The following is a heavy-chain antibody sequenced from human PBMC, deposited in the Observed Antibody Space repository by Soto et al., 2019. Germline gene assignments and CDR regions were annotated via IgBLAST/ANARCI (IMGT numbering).Heavy chain of an antibody. CDR1: GYTFTSYD. CDR3: ARAHMVRGVHWFDP. CDR2: MNPNSGNT. V-gene: IGHV1-8*01. Sequence: ASVKVSCKASGYTFTSYDINWVRQATGQGLEWMGWMNPNSGNTGYAQKFQGRVTMTRNTSISTAYMELSSLRSEDTAVYYCARAHMVRGVHWFDPWGQGTLVTVSS. D-gene: IGHD3-10*01. J-gene: IGHJ5*02.